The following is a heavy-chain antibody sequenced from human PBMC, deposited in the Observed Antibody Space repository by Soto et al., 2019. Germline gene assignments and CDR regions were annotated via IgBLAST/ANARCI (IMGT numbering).Heavy chain of an antibody. CDR3: ASEGGSYDSKGHGMAV. CDR2: IYYSGST. D-gene: IGHD3-22*01. J-gene: IGHJ6*02. V-gene: IGHV4-39*01. CDR1: GGSISSSSYY. Sequence: SETLSLTCTVSGGSISSSSYYWGWIRQPPGKGLEWIGSIYYSGSTYYNPSLKSRVTISVDTSKNQFSLKLSSVTAADTAVYYCASEGGSYDSKGHGMAVWGQGTTVTVSS.